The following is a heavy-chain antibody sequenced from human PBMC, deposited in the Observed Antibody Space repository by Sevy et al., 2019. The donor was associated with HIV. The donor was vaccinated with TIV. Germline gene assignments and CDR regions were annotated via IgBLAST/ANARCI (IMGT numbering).Heavy chain of an antibody. D-gene: IGHD5-18*01. J-gene: IGHJ4*02. Sequence: GGSLRLSCSASGFTVSINYMTWVRQAPGKGLEWVSVIYSDGTTHHGDSAKGRFTISRDNSENTLYLQMSSLRVEDTAVYYCARGKGGYGYGLNYWGQGTLVTVSS. CDR2: IYSDGTT. CDR1: GFTVSINY. CDR3: ARGKGGYGYGLNY. V-gene: IGHV3-66*01.